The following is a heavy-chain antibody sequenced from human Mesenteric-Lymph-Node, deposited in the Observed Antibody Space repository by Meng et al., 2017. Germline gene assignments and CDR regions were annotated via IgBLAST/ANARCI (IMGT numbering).Heavy chain of an antibody. D-gene: IGHD6-13*01. CDR3: TRADIAAAGTGGY. Sequence: HVQLVQSGVEVKKPGDSVKVSCKATGYTFSNYGISWVRQAPGQGLEWMGWISGYSGNTKYAQKLQGRVTMTTDTSTNTAYMELRSLRSDDTAVYYCTRADIAAAGTGGYWGQGTLVTVSS. CDR1: GYTFSNYG. J-gene: IGHJ4*02. CDR2: ISGYSGNT. V-gene: IGHV1-18*01.